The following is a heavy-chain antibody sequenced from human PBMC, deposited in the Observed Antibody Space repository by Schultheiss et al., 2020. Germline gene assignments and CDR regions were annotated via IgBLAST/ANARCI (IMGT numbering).Heavy chain of an antibody. J-gene: IGHJ4*02. CDR1: GGSFSGYY. D-gene: IGHD6-13*01. CDR2: INHSGST. Sequence: SETLSLTCAVSGGSFSGYYWSWIRQPPGKGLEWIGEINHSGSTNYNPSLKSRVTISVDTSKNQFSLKLSSVTAADTAVYYCARVRAAAGIDYWGQGTLVTVSS. V-gene: IGHV4-34*01. CDR3: ARVRAAAGIDY.